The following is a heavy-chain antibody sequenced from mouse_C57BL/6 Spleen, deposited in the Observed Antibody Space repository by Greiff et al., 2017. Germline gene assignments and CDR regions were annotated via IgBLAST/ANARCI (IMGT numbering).Heavy chain of an antibody. J-gene: IGHJ4*01. CDR2: IYPGSGST. CDR1: GYTFTSYW. CDR3: ARWDYYGSSYGAMDY. V-gene: IGHV1-55*01. D-gene: IGHD1-1*01. Sequence: QVQLQQPGAELVKPGASVKMSCKASGYTFTSYWITWVKQRPGQGLEWIGDIYPGSGSTNYNEKFKSKATLTVDTSSSTAYMQLSSLTSEDSAVYSCARWDYYGSSYGAMDYWGQGTSVTVSS.